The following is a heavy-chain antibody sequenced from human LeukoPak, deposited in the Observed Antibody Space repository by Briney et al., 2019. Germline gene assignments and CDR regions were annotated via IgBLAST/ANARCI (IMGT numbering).Heavy chain of an antibody. V-gene: IGHV1-18*01. Sequence: AASVKVSCKSSGYTFTSYGISGVRQAPGQGIEWMGWISAYNGNTNYAQKLQGRVTMTTDTSTSTAYMELRSLRSDDTAVYYCARDGRELPPYYYYYMDVWGKGTMVTVSS. CDR1: GYTFTSYG. CDR3: ARDGRELPPYYYYYMDV. J-gene: IGHJ6*03. CDR2: ISAYNGNT. D-gene: IGHD1-26*01.